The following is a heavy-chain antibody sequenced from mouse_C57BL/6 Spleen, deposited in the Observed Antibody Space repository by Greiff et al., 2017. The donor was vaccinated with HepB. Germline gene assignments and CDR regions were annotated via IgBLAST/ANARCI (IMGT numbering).Heavy chain of an antibody. CDR3: VRHGDYGSDYFDY. J-gene: IGHJ2*01. CDR2: IRSKSNNYAT. V-gene: IGHV10-1*01. Sequence: EVKLVESGGGLVQPKGSLKLSCAASGFSFNTYAMNWVRQAPGKGLEWVARIRSKSNNYATYYADSVKDRFTISRDDSESMLYLQMNNLKTEDTAMYYCVRHGDYGSDYFDYWGQGTTLTVSS. CDR1: GFSFNTYA. D-gene: IGHD1-1*01.